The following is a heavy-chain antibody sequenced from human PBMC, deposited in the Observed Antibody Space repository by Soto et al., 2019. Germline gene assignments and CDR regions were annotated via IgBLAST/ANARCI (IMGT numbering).Heavy chain of an antibody. D-gene: IGHD3-9*01. J-gene: IGHJ6*02. V-gene: IGHV3-33*01. CDR1: GFTFSSYG. CDR2: IWYDGSNK. CDR3: AREDRRYFDWLEPLDV. Sequence: GGSLRLSCAASGFTFSSYGMHWVRQAPGKGLEWVAVIWYDGSNKYYADSVKGRFTISRDNSKNTLYLQMNSLRAEDTAVYYCAREDRRYFDWLEPLDVWGQGTTVTVSS.